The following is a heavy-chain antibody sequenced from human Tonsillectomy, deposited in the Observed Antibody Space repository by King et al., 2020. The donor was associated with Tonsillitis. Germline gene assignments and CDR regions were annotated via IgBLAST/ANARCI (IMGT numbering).Heavy chain of an antibody. Sequence: VQLVESGGGLVKPGGSLRLSCAASGFMFSHYYMTWIRQAPGKGLEWVAYISDSGSATYYADSVKDRFTISRDNAKNSRFLQMDSLGAEDTALYYCAGEYYYDSSGRFAGFDYWGQGNLFTVSS. D-gene: IGHD3-22*01. J-gene: IGHJ4*02. CDR2: ISDSGSAT. V-gene: IGHV3-11*01. CDR1: GFMFSHYY. CDR3: AGEYYYDSSGRFAGFDY.